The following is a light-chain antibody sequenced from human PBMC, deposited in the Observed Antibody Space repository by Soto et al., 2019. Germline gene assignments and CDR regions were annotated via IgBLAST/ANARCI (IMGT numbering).Light chain of an antibody. CDR3: QQYYSYPLT. V-gene: IGKV1-8*01. J-gene: IGKJ4*01. CDR1: QGISSY. CDR2: AAS. Sequence: QMTQSPSTLSGSVGDRVTITCRASQGISSYLAWYQQKPGKAPKLLIYAASTLQSGVPSRFSGSGSGTDFTLTISCLQSEYFATYYCQQYYSYPLTFGGGTKVDIK.